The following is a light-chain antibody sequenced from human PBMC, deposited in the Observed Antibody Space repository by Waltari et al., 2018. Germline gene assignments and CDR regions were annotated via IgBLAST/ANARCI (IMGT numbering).Light chain of an antibody. CDR2: GNS. V-gene: IGLV1-40*01. CDR3: QSYDSSPSGVV. Sequence: QSVLTQPPSVSGAPGQRVTISCTGSSSNLGAGHDLHWYQQLPGTAPKLLIYGNSNRPSGVPDRFSASKSGTSASLAITGLQAEDEADYYCQSYDSSPSGVVFGGGTKLTVL. CDR1: SSNLGAGHD. J-gene: IGLJ2*01.